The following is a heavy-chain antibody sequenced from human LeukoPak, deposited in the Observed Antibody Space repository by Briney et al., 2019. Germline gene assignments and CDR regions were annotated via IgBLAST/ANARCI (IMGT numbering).Heavy chain of an antibody. CDR1: GFTFSSYW. Sequence: GGSLRLSCAASGFTFSSYWLSWVRQAPGKGLEWVANIKEDGSARHYVDSVKGRFTISRDNAKKSLYLQMSGLRAEDTAVYYCAIAAGWEQAYWGQGTLVTVSS. CDR2: IKEDGSAR. CDR3: AIAAGWEQAY. J-gene: IGHJ4*02. D-gene: IGHD1-26*01. V-gene: IGHV3-7*01.